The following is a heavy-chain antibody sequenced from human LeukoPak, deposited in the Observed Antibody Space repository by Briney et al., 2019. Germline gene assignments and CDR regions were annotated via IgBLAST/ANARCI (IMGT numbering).Heavy chain of an antibody. J-gene: IGHJ4*02. V-gene: IGHV4-59*01. D-gene: IGHD2-21*02. CDR2: IYYSGST. CDR3: ARDLGDPLRDY. CDR1: GGSISSYY. Sequence: SETLSLTCTVSGGSISSYYWSWIRQPPGKGLEWIGYIYYSGSTNYNPTLKSRVTISVDTSKNQFSLKLSSVTAADTAVYYCARDLGDPLRDYWGQGTLVTVSS.